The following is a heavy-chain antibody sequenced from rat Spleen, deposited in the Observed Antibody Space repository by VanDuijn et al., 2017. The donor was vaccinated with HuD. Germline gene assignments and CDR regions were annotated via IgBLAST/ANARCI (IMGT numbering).Heavy chain of an antibody. D-gene: IGHD1-4*01. V-gene: IGHV5-31*01. CDR1: GFTFNNYW. J-gene: IGHJ1*01. CDR3: ARRTRVSHWYFDF. Sequence: EVQLVESGGGLVQPGRSLKLSCVASGFTFNNYWMSWIRQAPGKGLEWVASITNTGGSIYYPDSVKGRFTISRDNAKSTLYLQMDSLRSEDTATYYCARRTRVSHWYFDFWGPGTMVTVSS. CDR2: ITNTGGSI.